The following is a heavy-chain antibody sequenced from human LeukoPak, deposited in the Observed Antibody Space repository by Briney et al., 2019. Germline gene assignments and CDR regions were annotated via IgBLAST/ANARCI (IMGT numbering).Heavy chain of an antibody. J-gene: IGHJ6*03. CDR1: GGTFDTYI. V-gene: IGHV1-69*05. D-gene: IGHD1-14*01. Sequence: ASVKVSCKASGGTFDTYIIAWVQHAPEQGLEWTGRIIPMFGTTIYAQKFHDRVTITTDESSSTVYMEMSSLTSEDTAVYYCARATTSQDQYYYMDVWGKGTMVVVSS. CDR3: ARATTSQDQYYYMDV. CDR2: IIPMFGTT.